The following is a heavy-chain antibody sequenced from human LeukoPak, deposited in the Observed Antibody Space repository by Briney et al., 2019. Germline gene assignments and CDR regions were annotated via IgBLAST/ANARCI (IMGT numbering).Heavy chain of an antibody. CDR3: ARALLPQGPHYYYGSGSIEGFDY. D-gene: IGHD3-10*01. J-gene: IGHJ4*02. V-gene: IGHV4-31*03. CDR2: IYYSGGT. CDR1: GGSISSGGYY. Sequence: PSQTLSLTCTVSGGSISSGGYYWSWIRQHPGKGLEWIGYIYYSGGTYYNPSLKSRVTISVDTSKNQFSLKLSSVTAADTAVYYCARALLPQGPHYYYGSGSIEGFDYWGQGTLVTVSS.